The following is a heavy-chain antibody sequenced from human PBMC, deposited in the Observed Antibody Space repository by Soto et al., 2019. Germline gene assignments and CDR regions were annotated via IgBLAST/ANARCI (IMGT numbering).Heavy chain of an antibody. J-gene: IGHJ4*02. CDR2: ISWNSGTI. Sequence: PGGSLRLSCAVSGFTFDDYAMHWVRQAPGKGLEWVSGISWNSGTIGYADSVKGRFTISRDNAKNSLYLQMSSLRAEDTALYYCAKDIFGSSSSGGQFSYWGQGTLVTVSS. D-gene: IGHD6-6*01. CDR1: GFTFDDYA. CDR3: AKDIFGSSSSGGQFSY. V-gene: IGHV3-9*01.